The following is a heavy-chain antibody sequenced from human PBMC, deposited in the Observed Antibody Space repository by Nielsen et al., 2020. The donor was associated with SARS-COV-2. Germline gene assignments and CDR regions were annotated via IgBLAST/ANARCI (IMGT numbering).Heavy chain of an antibody. CDR3: ARAESGDWDGNWFDP. CDR1: GYRFSSYA. Sequence: ASVKVSCKASGYRFSSYAMHWVRQAPGQGLEWMGWIDAGKSNAKYSQRFQGRVSMTTDTSAGIGYMEMSGLTLEDTAVYYCARAESGDWDGNWFDPWGQGTLVTVSS. V-gene: IGHV1-3*01. CDR2: IDAGKSNA. D-gene: IGHD2-21*02. J-gene: IGHJ5*02.